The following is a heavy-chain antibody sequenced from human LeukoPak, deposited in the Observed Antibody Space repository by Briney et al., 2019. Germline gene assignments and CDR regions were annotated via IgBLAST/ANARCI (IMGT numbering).Heavy chain of an antibody. J-gene: IGHJ3*02. D-gene: IGHD2-15*01. V-gene: IGHV4-4*07. CDR2: TYTSGST. Sequence: SETLSLTCTVSGGSISSYYWSWIRQPAGKGLEWIGRTYTSGSTNYNPSLKSRVTMSVDTSKNQFSLKLSSVTAADTAVYYCAREGYCSGCDAFDIWGQGTMVTVSS. CDR3: AREGYCSGCDAFDI. CDR1: GGSISSYY.